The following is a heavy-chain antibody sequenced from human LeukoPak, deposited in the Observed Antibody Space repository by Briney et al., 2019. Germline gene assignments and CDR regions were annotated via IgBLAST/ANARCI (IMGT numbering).Heavy chain of an antibody. CDR1: GGSISSSSYY. Sequence: SESLSLTCTVSGGSISSSSYYWGWIRQPPGKGLEWIGSIYYSGSTYYNPSLKSRVTISVDTSKNQFSLKLSSVTAADTAVYYCARHRFGSSSSWYDYWGQGTLVTVSS. V-gene: IGHV4-39*01. CDR2: IYYSGST. CDR3: ARHRFGSSSSWYDY. J-gene: IGHJ4*02. D-gene: IGHD6-13*01.